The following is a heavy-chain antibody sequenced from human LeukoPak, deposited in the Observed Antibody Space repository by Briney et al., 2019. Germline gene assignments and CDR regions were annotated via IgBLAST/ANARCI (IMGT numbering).Heavy chain of an antibody. J-gene: IGHJ4*02. CDR1: GFTFSSYS. CDR2: ISSSSSYI. V-gene: IGHV3-21*01. Sequence: GGSVRLSCAASGFTFSSYSMNWVRQAPGKGLEWVSSISSSSSYIYYADSVKGRFTISRDNAKNSLYLQMNSLRAEDTAVYYCAILTIAVAGPVDYWGQGTLVTVSS. D-gene: IGHD6-19*01. CDR3: AILTIAVAGPVDY.